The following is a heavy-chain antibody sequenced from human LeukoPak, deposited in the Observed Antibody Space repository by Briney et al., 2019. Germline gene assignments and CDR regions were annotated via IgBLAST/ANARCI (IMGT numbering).Heavy chain of an antibody. J-gene: IGHJ4*02. CDR3: AKSVSYDSSGYFPFDY. Sequence: PGGSLRLSCAASGFTFSSYAMSWVRQAPGKGLEWVSAISGSGGSTYYADSVKGRFTISSDNSKNTLYLQMNSLRAEDTAVYYCAKSVSYDSSGYFPFDYWGQGTLVTVSS. CDR1: GFTFSSYA. V-gene: IGHV3-23*01. D-gene: IGHD3-22*01. CDR2: ISGSGGST.